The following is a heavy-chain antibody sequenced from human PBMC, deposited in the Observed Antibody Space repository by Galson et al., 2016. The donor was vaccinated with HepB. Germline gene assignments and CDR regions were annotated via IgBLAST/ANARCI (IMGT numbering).Heavy chain of an antibody. J-gene: IGHJ4*02. CDR3: AREPWSRLEDNSGWSGGADC. D-gene: IGHD6-19*01. CDR2: INQDGGNK. V-gene: IGHV3-7*01. CDR1: GFTFSTYW. Sequence: SLRLSCAASGFTFSTYWMGWVRQAPGKGLEGVADINQDGGNKYYVDSVKGRFTISRDNAKNSLYLQMNSLRAEDTAVYFCAREPWSRLEDNSGWSGGADCWGQGTLVTVSS.